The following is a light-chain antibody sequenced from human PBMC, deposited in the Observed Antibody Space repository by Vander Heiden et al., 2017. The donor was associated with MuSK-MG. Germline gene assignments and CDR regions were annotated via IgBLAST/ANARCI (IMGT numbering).Light chain of an antibody. J-gene: IGKJ1*01. V-gene: IGKV3D-15*01. CDR1: QSVSSS. CDR2: GAS. Sequence: EIVMTQSPATLSVSPGERVTLSCRASQSVSSSLAWYQQKPGQAPRLLIYGASTRTTGIPARFSGSGSGTEFTLSISSLQSEDFAVYYCQYSGAFGQGTKVEIK. CDR3: QYSGA.